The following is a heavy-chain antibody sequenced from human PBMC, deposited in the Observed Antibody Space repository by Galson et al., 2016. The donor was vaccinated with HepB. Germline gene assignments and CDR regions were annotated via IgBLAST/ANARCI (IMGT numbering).Heavy chain of an antibody. D-gene: IGHD2-21*01. CDR3: ARDCSGGDCHPTGGYDVFDV. Sequence: SLRLSCAASGFHFSGYGMHWVRQAPGKGLVWVSRINSDGSSTSYADSVKGRFIVSRDNSENTLYLQMNSLRADDTALYFCARDCSGGDCHPTGGYDVFDVWGQGTMVPVGS. CDR2: INSDGSST. CDR1: GFHFSGYG. V-gene: IGHV3-74*01. J-gene: IGHJ3*01.